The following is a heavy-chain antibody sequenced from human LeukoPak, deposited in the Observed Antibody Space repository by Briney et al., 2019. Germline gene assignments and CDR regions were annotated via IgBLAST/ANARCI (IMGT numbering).Heavy chain of an antibody. J-gene: IGHJ5*02. CDR2: INPSGGST. CDR3: ARALPHRRLMDTTMEQHWFDP. D-gene: IGHD5-18*01. Sequence: ASVKVSCKASGYTFTSSDINWVRQATGQGLEWMGIINPSGGSTNYAQKFQGRVTMTRDMSTSTVYMELSSLRSEDTAMYYCARALPHRRLMDTTMEQHWFDPWGQGTLVTVSS. CDR1: GYTFTSSD. V-gene: IGHV1-46*01.